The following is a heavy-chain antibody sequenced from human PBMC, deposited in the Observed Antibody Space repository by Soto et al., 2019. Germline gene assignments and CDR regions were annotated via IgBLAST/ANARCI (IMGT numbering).Heavy chain of an antibody. V-gene: IGHV3-23*01. CDR3: AKDEGSGWYYFDY. CDR1: GFTFSSYA. J-gene: IGHJ4*02. D-gene: IGHD6-19*01. Sequence: EVQLLESGGGLVQPGGSLRLSCAASGFTFSSYAMNWVRQAPGKGLEWVSSISGTSGRTYYADSVEGRFTISRDNSKNTLYLQIDSLRADDTAVYYCAKDEGSGWYYFDYWGQGTLVSVSS. CDR2: ISGTSGRT.